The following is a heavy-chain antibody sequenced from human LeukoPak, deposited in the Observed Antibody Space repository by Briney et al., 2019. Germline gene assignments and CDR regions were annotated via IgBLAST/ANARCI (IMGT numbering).Heavy chain of an antibody. D-gene: IGHD1-26*01. CDR3: ARGDYSATYYFDY. J-gene: IGHJ4*02. CDR1: GLTFSTNG. Sequence: PGRSLTPSRAAAGLTFSTNGIHSVSQAPGKWLGWVAVVWYDGSNIHYVDSVKGRFPNSRDNSKSTLYLQMNSLTAEDTAVYYCARGDYSATYYFDYWGQGALVTVSS. V-gene: IGHV3-33*01. CDR2: VWYDGSNI.